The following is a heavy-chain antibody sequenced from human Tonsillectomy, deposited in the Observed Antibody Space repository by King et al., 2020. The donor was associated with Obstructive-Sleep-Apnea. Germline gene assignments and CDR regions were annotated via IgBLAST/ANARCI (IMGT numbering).Heavy chain of an antibody. D-gene: IGHD6-6*01. V-gene: IGHV3-30*18. CDR3: AKVAEYSSSSSGY. CDR1: GFTFSSYG. Sequence: VQLVESGGGVVQPGRSLRLSCAASGFTFSSYGMHWVRQAPGKGLEWVAVISYDGSNKYYADSVKGRFTISRDNSKNTLYLQMNSLRAEDTAVYYCAKVAEYSSSSSGYWGQGTLVTASS. CDR2: ISYDGSNK. J-gene: IGHJ4*02.